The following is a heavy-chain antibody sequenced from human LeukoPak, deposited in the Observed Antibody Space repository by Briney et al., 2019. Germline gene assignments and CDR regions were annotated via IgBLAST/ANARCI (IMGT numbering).Heavy chain of an antibody. J-gene: IGHJ6*02. CDR1: GGSISSYY. CDR3: ARVSWGYSSSWYYYYGMDV. CDR2: IYYSGST. V-gene: IGHV4-59*01. Sequence: SETLSLTCTVSGGSISSYYWSWIRQPPGKGLEWIGYIYYSGSTNYNPSLKSRVTISVDTSKNQFSLKLSSVTAADTAVYYCARVSWGYSSSWYYYYGMDVWGQGPRSPSP. D-gene: IGHD6-13*01.